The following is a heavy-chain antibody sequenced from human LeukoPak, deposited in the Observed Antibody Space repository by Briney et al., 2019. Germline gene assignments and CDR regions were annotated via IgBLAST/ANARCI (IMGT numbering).Heavy chain of an antibody. D-gene: IGHD3-10*01. CDR2: IYYSGST. V-gene: IGHV4-59*01. CDR3: ARGTYYYGNFDY. CDR1: GGSISSYY. J-gene: IGHJ4*02. Sequence: SETLSLTCTVSGGSISSYYWSWLRQPPGKGLEWIGYIYYSGSTNYNPSLKSRVTISVDTSKNQFSLKLSSVTAADTAVYYCARGTYYYGNFDYWGQGTLVTVSS.